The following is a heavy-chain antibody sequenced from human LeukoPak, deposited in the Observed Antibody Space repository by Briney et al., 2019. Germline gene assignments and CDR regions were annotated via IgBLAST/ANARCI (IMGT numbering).Heavy chain of an antibody. V-gene: IGHV3-7*01. CDR1: GFTFSSYW. J-gene: IGHJ4*02. CDR2: INHNGNVN. Sequence: QPGGSLRLSCAASGFTFSSYWMNWARQAPGKGLEWVASINHNGNVNYYVDSVKGRFTISRDNAKNSLYLQMNSLRAEDTAVYYCARDDPALDAPCDYWGQGTLVTVSS. CDR3: ARDDPALDAPCDY.